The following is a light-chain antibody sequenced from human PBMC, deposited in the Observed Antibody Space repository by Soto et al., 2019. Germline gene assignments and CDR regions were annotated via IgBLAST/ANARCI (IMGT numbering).Light chain of an antibody. J-gene: IGKJ1*01. CDR1: QSISNY. CDR3: QQSYTTPLT. CDR2: VVS. V-gene: IGKV1-39*01. Sequence: MQTTQSPASLSAFVADRVTSTCRASQSISNYLNWYQQKPGKAPKLRIYVVSNLQSGVPSRFSGIVSGADLTLTINTLQPEDLATYYCQQSYTTPLTFVQGTKVDNK.